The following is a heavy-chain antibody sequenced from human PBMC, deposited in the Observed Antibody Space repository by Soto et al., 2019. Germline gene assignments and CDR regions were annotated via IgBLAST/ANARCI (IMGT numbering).Heavy chain of an antibody. V-gene: IGHV3-7*04. CDR2: IKQDGSEK. Sequence: GGSLRLSCAASGFTFSRYWMNWVRQAPGKGLEWVANIKQDGSEKYYVDSVKGRFTISRDNAKNSLYLQMNSLRAEDTAVYYCARGDVVTPYYFDYWGQGTLVTVSS. D-gene: IGHD2-21*02. J-gene: IGHJ4*02. CDR1: GFTFSRYW. CDR3: ARGDVVTPYYFDY.